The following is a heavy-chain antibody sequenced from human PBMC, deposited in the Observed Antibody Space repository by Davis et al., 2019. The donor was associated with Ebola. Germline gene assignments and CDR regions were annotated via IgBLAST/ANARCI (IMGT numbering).Heavy chain of an antibody. D-gene: IGHD2-21*02. V-gene: IGHV1-8*01. CDR2: MNPNSGNT. J-gene: IGHJ6*02. CDR1: GYTFTNFD. CDR3: ARDHYCGGDCYTPYYYYYGMDV. Sequence: ASVKVSCKASGYTFTNFDINWVRQATGQGLEWMGWMNPNSGNTGYAQKFQGRVTITADKSTSTAYMELSSLRSEDTAVYYCARDHYCGGDCYTPYYYYYGMDVWGQGTTVTVSS.